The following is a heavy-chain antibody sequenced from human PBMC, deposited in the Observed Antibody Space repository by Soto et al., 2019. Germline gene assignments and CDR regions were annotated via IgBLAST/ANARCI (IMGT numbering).Heavy chain of an antibody. Sequence: GGSLRLSCAASGFTFSDYYMSWIRQAPGKGLEWVSYISSSGSTIYYADSVKGRFTISRDNAKNSLYLQMNSLGAEDTAVYYCARVEEYYYDSSGYYHSYYFDYWGQGTLVTVSS. D-gene: IGHD3-22*01. CDR3: ARVEEYYYDSSGYYHSYYFDY. V-gene: IGHV3-11*01. J-gene: IGHJ4*02. CDR1: GFTFSDYY. CDR2: ISSSGSTI.